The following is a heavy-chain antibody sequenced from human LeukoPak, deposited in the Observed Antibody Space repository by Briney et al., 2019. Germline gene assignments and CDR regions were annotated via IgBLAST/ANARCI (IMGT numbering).Heavy chain of an antibody. CDR3: ARAVGGGYDAFDI. J-gene: IGHJ3*02. CDR1: GDSISSGDYY. V-gene: IGHV4-61*02. Sequence: SETLSLTCTVSGDSISSGDYYWSWIRQPAGKGLEWIGRISSSGSTNYNPSLKSRVTMSVDTSKNQFSLKLSSVTAADTAVYYCARAVGGGYDAFDIWGQGTMVTVSS. CDR2: ISSSGST. D-gene: IGHD5-12*01.